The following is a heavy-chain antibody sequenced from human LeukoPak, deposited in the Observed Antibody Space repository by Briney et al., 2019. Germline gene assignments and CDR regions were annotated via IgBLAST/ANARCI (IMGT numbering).Heavy chain of an antibody. D-gene: IGHD6-19*01. Sequence: GGSLRLSCAASGFTFDDYAMHWVRQAPGKGLVWVSGISWNSGSIGYADSVKGRFTISRDNAKNSLYLQMNSLRAEDMALYYCAKGSSGWYKVPFDYWGQGTLVTVSS. V-gene: IGHV3-9*03. CDR2: ISWNSGSI. J-gene: IGHJ4*02. CDR3: AKGSSGWYKVPFDY. CDR1: GFTFDDYA.